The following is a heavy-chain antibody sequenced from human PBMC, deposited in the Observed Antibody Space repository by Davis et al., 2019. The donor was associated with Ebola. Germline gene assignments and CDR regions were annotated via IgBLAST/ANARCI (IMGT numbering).Heavy chain of an antibody. V-gene: IGHV3-23*01. CDR2: ISGSGGNT. CDR1: GFTLETYA. CDR3: ANTAAAPRP. Sequence: GESLKISCTASGFTLETYAMTWVRQAPGKGLEWVSAISGSGGNTYYADSVKGRFTISRDTSKNTLYLQMNSLRGEDTAVYYCANTAAAPRPWGQGTLVTVSS. D-gene: IGHD6-13*01. J-gene: IGHJ5*02.